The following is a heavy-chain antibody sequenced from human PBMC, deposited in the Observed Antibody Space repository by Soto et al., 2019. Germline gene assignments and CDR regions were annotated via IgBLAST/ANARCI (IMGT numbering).Heavy chain of an antibody. D-gene: IGHD6-19*01. CDR1: GYTFTGYY. J-gene: IGHJ3*02. CDR2: INPNSGGT. Sequence: ASVKVSCKASGYTFTGYYMHWVRQAPGQGLEWMGWINPNSGGTNYAQKFQGWVTMTRDTSISTAYMELSRLRSDDTAVYYCAREGGSGGWLAFDIWGQGTMVTVSS. CDR3: AREGGSGGWLAFDI. V-gene: IGHV1-2*04.